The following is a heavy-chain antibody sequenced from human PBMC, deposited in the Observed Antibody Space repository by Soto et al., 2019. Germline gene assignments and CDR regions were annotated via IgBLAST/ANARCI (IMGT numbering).Heavy chain of an antibody. CDR3: ARIPSPYYYYYYMDV. CDR1: GGSISSSSYY. V-gene: IGHV4-39*01. D-gene: IGHD2-21*01. CDR2: IYYSGST. Sequence: SETLSLTCTVSGGSISSSSYYWGWIRQPPGKGLEWIGSIYYSGSTYYNPSLKSRVTISVDTSKNQFSLKLSSVTAADTAVYYCARIPSPYYYYYYMDVWGKGTTVTVSS. J-gene: IGHJ6*03.